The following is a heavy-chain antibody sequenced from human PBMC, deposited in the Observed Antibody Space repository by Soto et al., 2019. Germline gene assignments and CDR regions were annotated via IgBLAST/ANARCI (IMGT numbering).Heavy chain of an antibody. V-gene: IGHV4-39*01. CDR1: GGSLSISSKD. CDR2: IYYSGST. J-gene: IGHJ6*02. CDR3: ARQKPAAAGLYYYYYGMDV. Sequence: GTLSLTSVDLGGSLSISSKDWGWIRQPRGKGTEWIGSIYYSGSTYYNPSLKSGVTISVDTSKNQFSLKLSSVTGADTAVYYCARQKPAAAGLYYYYYGMDVWGQGTTVTLS. D-gene: IGHD6-13*01.